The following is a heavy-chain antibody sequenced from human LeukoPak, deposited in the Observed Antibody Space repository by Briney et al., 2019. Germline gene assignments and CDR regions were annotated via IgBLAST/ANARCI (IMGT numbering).Heavy chain of an antibody. V-gene: IGHV1-8*01. Sequence: ASVKVSCKASGYTFTSYDINWVRQATGQGLEWMGWMNPNSGNTGYAQKFQGRVTMTRNTSISTAYMELGSLRSEDTAVYYCARGGGPYDKIRYCSSTSCRNWFDPWGQGTLVTVSS. CDR1: GYTFTSYD. D-gene: IGHD2-2*01. J-gene: IGHJ5*02. CDR3: ARGGGPYDKIRYCSSTSCRNWFDP. CDR2: MNPNSGNT.